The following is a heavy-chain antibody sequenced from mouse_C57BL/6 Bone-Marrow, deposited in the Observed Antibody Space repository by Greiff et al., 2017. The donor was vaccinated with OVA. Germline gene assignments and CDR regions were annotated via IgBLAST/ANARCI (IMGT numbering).Heavy chain of an antibody. J-gene: IGHJ4*01. Sequence: EVKLMESGGGLVKPGGSLKLSCAASGFTFSSYAMSWVRQTPEKRLEWVATISDGGSYTYYPDNVKGRFTISRDNAKNNLYLQMSHLKSEDTAMYYGARDYYGLYAMDYWGQGTSVTVSS. CDR1: GFTFSSYA. V-gene: IGHV5-4*01. D-gene: IGHD1-1*01. CDR2: ISDGGSYT. CDR3: ARDYYGLYAMDY.